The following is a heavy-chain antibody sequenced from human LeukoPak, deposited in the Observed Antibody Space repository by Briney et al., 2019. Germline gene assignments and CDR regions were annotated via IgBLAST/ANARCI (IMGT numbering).Heavy chain of an antibody. V-gene: IGHV1-18*01. J-gene: IGHJ4*02. D-gene: IGHD4-23*01. CDR3: ARGYPSGGNAWLEY. Sequence: ASVKVSCKASGYTFTSYGISWVRQAPGQGLEWMGWISAYNGNTNHAQKLQGRVTMTTDTSTSTAYMELRSLRSDDTAVYYCARGYPSGGNAWLEYWGQGTLVTVSS. CDR2: ISAYNGNT. CDR1: GYTFTSYG.